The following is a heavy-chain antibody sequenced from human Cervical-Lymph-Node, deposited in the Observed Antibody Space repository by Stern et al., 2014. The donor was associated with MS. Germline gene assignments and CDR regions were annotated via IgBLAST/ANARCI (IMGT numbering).Heavy chain of an antibody. J-gene: IGHJ4*02. CDR1: GASISTVGYY. D-gene: IGHD3-16*01. Sequence: QLQESGPGLVKPSQTLSLTCTASGASISTVGYYWSWIRPHPGMGLEWIVYISYIGRTYYNPSLKSRVSISADTSKNQFSLNLTSVTAADTALYYCARSDRLWGSFDYWGQGTLVAVSS. V-gene: IGHV4-31*03. CDR3: ARSDRLWGSFDY. CDR2: ISYIGRT.